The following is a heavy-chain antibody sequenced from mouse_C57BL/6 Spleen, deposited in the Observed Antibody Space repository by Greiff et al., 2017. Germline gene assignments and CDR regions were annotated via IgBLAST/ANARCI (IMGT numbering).Heavy chain of an antibody. D-gene: IGHD4-1*01. J-gene: IGHJ3*01. CDR3: SRKISYLGLAY. Sequence: QVQLQQSGAELVKPGASVKMSCKASGYTFTSYWITWVKQRPGQGLEWIGDIYPGSGSTNYNEKFKSKATLTVDTSSSTAYMQLRSLTSEDSSVYYCSRKISYLGLAYWGQGTLVTVSS. CDR2: IYPGSGST. CDR1: GYTFTSYW. V-gene: IGHV1-55*01.